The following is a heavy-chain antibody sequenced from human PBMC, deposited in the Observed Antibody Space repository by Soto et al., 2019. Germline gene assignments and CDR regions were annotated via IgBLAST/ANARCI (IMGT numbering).Heavy chain of an antibody. CDR2: ISGTTGHA. J-gene: IGHJ4*02. Sequence: EVQILESGGGLVQPGGSQRLSCAASGFPFSNYAMAWVRQAPGKGLEWVSAISGTTGHAFYADSVKDRFTISRDNSKNTLYLQMDSLRAEDTAVYHCARAPSEYIWGSYLRYYEYWGQGTLVTVSS. CDR3: ARAPSEYIWGSYLRYYEY. V-gene: IGHV3-23*01. D-gene: IGHD3-16*01. CDR1: GFPFSNYA.